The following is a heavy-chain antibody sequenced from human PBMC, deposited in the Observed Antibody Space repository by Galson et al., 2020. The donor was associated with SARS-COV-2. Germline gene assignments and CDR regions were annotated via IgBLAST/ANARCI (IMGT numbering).Heavy chain of an antibody. V-gene: IGHV1-18*04. J-gene: IGHJ6*02. D-gene: IGHD6-13*01. Sequence: ASVKVSCKASGYTFSNYGLSWVRQAPGQGLEWMGWISIYNGKTNYVQKFQGRATMTTDTSTRTAYMELRSLTSDDTAVYFCAREGAAAGTKYYYYGMDVWGQGTTVIVSS. CDR1: GYTFSNYG. CDR2: ISIYNGKT. CDR3: AREGAAAGTKYYYYGMDV.